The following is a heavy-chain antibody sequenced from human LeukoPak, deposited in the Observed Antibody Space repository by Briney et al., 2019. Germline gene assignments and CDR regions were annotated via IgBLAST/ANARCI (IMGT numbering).Heavy chain of an antibody. CDR1: GFTFSDLG. CDR2: IRNDRGND. D-gene: IGHD6-13*01. Sequence: PGGSLRLPCAASGFTFSDLGMHWVRQAPGKGLEWVAFIRNDRGNDYYPDSVKGRFTISRDNSRTTLYLQMHSLRIEDTAVYYCVKGGSSSHNWFDPWGQGILVTVSS. CDR3: VKGGSSSHNWFDP. V-gene: IGHV3-30*02. J-gene: IGHJ5*02.